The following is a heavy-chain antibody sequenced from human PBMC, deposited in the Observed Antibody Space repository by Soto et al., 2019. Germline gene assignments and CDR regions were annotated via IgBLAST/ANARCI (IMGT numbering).Heavy chain of an antibody. J-gene: IGHJ4*02. CDR3: ASVYCSGGSCYLLDY. Sequence: GGSLRLSCAASGFTFSSYWMHWVRQAPGKGLVWVSRINSDGSSTSYADSVKGRFTISRDNAKNTLYLQMNSLRAEDTAVYYCASVYCSGGSCYLLDYWGQGTLVTVSS. V-gene: IGHV3-74*01. D-gene: IGHD2-15*01. CDR2: INSDGSST. CDR1: GFTFSSYW.